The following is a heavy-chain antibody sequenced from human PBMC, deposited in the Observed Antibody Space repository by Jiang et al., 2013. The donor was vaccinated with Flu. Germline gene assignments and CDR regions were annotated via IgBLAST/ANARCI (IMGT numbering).Heavy chain of an antibody. Sequence: KPGSSVKVSCKASGGTFSSYAISWVRQAPGQGLEWMGGIIPIFGTANYAQKFQGRVTITADESTSTAYMELSSLRSEDTAVYYCARDHNDILTGQYYFDYWGQGTLVTVSS. V-gene: IGHV1-69*01. CDR1: GGTFSSYA. J-gene: IGHJ4*02. CDR2: IIPIFGTA. CDR3: ARDHNDILTGQYYFDY. D-gene: IGHD3-9*01.